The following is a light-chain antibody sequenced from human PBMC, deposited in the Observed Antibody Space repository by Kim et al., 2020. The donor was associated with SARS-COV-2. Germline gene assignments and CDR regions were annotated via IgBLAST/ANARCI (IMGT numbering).Light chain of an antibody. V-gene: IGLV3-19*01. Sequence: SSELTQDPAVSVALGQTVRITCQGDSLRSYYATWYQQKPGQAPILVIYGKNNRPSGIPDRFSGSSSGNTASLTITGTQAGDEADYYFNLRDSNDNVVFGG. CDR1: SLRSYY. CDR3: NLRDSNDNVV. J-gene: IGLJ2*01. CDR2: GKN.